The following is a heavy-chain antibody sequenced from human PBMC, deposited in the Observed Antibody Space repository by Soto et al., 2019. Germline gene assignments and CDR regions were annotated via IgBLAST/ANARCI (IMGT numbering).Heavy chain of an antibody. Sequence: VSVKVSCKASGDTYASYDIKWVRQATGKGLEWMGWMHPHSGNTGYAQKLQGRVTLHRNTSISTAYMELRSLRSEDTAVYYCVFGAGVFVAAPGPTSYYHGMDVSAQATTGTVSS. CDR2: MHPHSGNT. D-gene: IGHD2-15*01. CDR1: GDTYASYD. CDR3: VFGAGVFVAAPGPTSYYHGMDV. V-gene: IGHV1-8*01. J-gene: IGHJ6*02.